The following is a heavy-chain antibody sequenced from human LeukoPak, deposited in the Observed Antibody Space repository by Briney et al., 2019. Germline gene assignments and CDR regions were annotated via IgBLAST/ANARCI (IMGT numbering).Heavy chain of an antibody. Sequence: SETLSLTCTVSGGSVSSGSYYWSWIRQPPGKGLEWIGYIYYSGSTNYNPSLKSRVTISVDTSKNQFSLKLSSVTAADTAVYYCASVRVIDYYYYGMDVWGQGTTVTVSS. CDR3: ASVRVIDYYYYGMDV. V-gene: IGHV4-61*01. CDR1: GGSVSSGSYY. CDR2: IYYSGST. D-gene: IGHD3-10*01. J-gene: IGHJ6*02.